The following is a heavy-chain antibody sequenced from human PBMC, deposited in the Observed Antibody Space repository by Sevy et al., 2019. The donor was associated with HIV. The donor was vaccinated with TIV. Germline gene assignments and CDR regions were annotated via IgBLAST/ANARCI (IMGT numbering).Heavy chain of an antibody. CDR3: TRGRRVYADYGVDY. V-gene: IGHV3-49*03. J-gene: IGHJ4*02. Sequence: GGSLRLSCTASGFTFGEYSMSWFRRAPGKGLEWVSFIRSEVYGGTTEYAASVKGRFNISRDDSKSIAYLQMSSLKTEDTAMYYCTRGRRVYADYGVDYWGQGTLVTVSS. D-gene: IGHD4-17*01. CDR1: GFTFGEYS. CDR2: IRSEVYGGTT.